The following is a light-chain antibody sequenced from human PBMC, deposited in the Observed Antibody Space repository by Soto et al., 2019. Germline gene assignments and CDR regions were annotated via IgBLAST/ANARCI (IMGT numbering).Light chain of an antibody. CDR1: GGKIASNY. Sequence: NFMLTQPHSVSNSPGKTITISCTGTGGKIASNYVQWYQQRPGSAPTPVIYEDNQRPSGVPDRFSASIDTSTNSASLVISGLKVEDEADYYCQSYDTSSFYVFGTGTKLTVL. J-gene: IGLJ1*01. CDR2: EDN. CDR3: QSYDTSSFYV. V-gene: IGLV6-57*02.